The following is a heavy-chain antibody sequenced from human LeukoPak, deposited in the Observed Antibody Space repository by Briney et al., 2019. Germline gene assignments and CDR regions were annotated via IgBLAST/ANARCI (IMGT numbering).Heavy chain of an antibody. Sequence: GGSLRLSYAASGFTFSSYEMHWVRQAPGKGLEWISYISSSGSSIYYADSVKGRFTISRDNGKNSLYLQMNSLRAEDTAVYYCARVHYNTAMVDIDYWGQGTLVTVSS. CDR3: ARVHYNTAMVDIDY. D-gene: IGHD5-18*01. J-gene: IGHJ4*02. CDR2: ISSSGSSI. V-gene: IGHV3-48*03. CDR1: GFTFSSYE.